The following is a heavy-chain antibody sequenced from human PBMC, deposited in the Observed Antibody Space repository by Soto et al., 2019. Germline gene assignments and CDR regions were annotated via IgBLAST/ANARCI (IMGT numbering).Heavy chain of an antibody. CDR2: MYYSGST. D-gene: IGHD6-13*01. CDR1: GGSINSGGYY. Sequence: QVQLRESGPGLVKPSQTLSLTCTVSGGSINSGGYYWNWIRQHPGKGLEWIGYMYYSGSTYYNPFLRCRLIISAATPENHFSLKLSSVTAADTAVYFCARGYRQSGYSSSWVFDYWGQGTLVNVSS. CDR3: ARGYRQSGYSSSWVFDY. J-gene: IGHJ4*02. V-gene: IGHV4-31*03.